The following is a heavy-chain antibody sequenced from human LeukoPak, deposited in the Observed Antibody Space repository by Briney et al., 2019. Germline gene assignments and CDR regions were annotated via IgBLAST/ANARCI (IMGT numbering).Heavy chain of an antibody. CDR1: GYSFTNFD. Sequence: RASVKVSCKASGYSFTNFDINWVRQAPGQGLEWMGWMNPNSGNKGYAQKFQGRVTMTMNTSITTAYMELSSLRSEDTAVYYCARGPQWRGDYYYMDVWGRGTTVTVSS. CDR3: ARGPQWRGDYYYMDV. D-gene: IGHD6-19*01. V-gene: IGHV1-8*01. J-gene: IGHJ6*03. CDR2: MNPNSGNK.